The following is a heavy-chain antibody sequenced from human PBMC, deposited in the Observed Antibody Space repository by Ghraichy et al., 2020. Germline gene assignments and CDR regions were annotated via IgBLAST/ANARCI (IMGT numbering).Heavy chain of an antibody. CDR1: GFTFSNAW. D-gene: IGHD2-2*01. CDR3: TTRRDCSSTSCYVYYYYGMDV. Sequence: LSLTCAASGFTFSNAWMSWVRQAPGKGLKWVGRIKSKTDGGTTDYAAPVKGRFTISRDDSKNTLYLQMNSLKTEDTAVYYCTTRRDCSSTSCYVYYYYGMDVWGQGTTVTVSS. CDR2: IKSKTDGGTT. J-gene: IGHJ6*02. V-gene: IGHV3-15*01.